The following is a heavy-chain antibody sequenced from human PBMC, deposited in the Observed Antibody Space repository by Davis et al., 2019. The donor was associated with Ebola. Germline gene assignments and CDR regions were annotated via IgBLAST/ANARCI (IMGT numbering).Heavy chain of an antibody. Sequence: ASVPVSCKASVYTFTGHYMHRLRQAPRQRLEWMGWTSAYNGNTNYAQKLHGRVTMTTDTSTSTAYMELRSLRSDDTAVDYCTRDLPDGVVVPAEAFDPWGQGTLVTVSS. J-gene: IGHJ5*02. V-gene: IGHV1-18*04. CDR2: TSAYNGNT. D-gene: IGHD2-2*01. CDR3: TRDLPDGVVVPAEAFDP. CDR1: VYTFTGHY.